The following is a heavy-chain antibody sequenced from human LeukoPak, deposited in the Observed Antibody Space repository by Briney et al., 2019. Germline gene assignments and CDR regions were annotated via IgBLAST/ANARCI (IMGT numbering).Heavy chain of an antibody. Sequence: GGSLRLSCAASGFTFSSYGMHWVSQAPGKGLEWVAAISYDGSNKYYADSVKGRFTISRDNSKNTLYLQMNSQRAEDTAVYYCAKLGLTYYYDSSGYYYPYYFDYWGQGTLVTVSS. J-gene: IGHJ4*02. CDR1: GFTFSSYG. V-gene: IGHV3-30*18. CDR2: ISYDGSNK. D-gene: IGHD3-22*01. CDR3: AKLGLTYYYDSSGYYYPYYFDY.